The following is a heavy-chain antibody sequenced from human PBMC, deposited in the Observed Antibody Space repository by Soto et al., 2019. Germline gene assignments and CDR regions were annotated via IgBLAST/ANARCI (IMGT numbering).Heavy chain of an antibody. J-gene: IGHJ5*02. CDR3: ARVPIIVEIPPAPSGWFDP. V-gene: IGHV4-4*02. CDR1: GDSISKTNW. Sequence: AETLSLTCTVSGDSISKTNWWGWGRQPPGKGLEWIGEIHQSGSTNYSPSLKGRVTISVDTSKNQFSLKLRSVSAADTAVYYCARVPIIVEIPPAPSGWFDPWGQGTLVTVSS. CDR2: IHQSGST. D-gene: IGHD2-2*01.